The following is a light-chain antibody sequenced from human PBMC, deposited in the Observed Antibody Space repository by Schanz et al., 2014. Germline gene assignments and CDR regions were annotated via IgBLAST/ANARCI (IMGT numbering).Light chain of an antibody. J-gene: IGLJ3*02. CDR2: AVS. CDR1: SRDVGGYNH. Sequence: QSALTQPASVYGSPGQSITISCTGTSRDVGGYNHVSWYQQHPGKAPKLMIFAVSNRPSGVSNRFSGSKSGNTASLAISGLQAEDEADYYCNSYTSSNTWVFGGGTKLTVL. V-gene: IGLV2-14*01. CDR3: NSYTSSNTWV.